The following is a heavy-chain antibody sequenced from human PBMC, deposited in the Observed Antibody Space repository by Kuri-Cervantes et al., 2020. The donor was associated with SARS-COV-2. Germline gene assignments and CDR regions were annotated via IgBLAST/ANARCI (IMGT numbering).Heavy chain of an antibody. CDR2: IYSGGST. CDR3: AIVESSSDYYYYYGMDV. Sequence: GESLKISCAASGFTVSSNYMSWVRQAPGKGLEWVSVIYSGGSTYYADSVKGRFTISRDNAKNSLYMQMNSLRAEDTAVYYCAIVESSSDYYYYYGMDVWGQGTTVTVSS. V-gene: IGHV3-53*03. D-gene: IGHD2-15*01. J-gene: IGHJ6*02. CDR1: GFTVSSNY.